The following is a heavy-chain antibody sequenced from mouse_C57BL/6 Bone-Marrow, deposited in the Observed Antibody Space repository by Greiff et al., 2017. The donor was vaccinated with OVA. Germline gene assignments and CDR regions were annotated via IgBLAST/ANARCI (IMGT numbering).Heavy chain of an antibody. J-gene: IGHJ1*03. V-gene: IGHV1-81*01. Sequence: VQLQQSGAELARPGASVKLSCKASGYTFTSYGISWVKQITGQGLEWIGEIYPRSGNTYYNEKFKGKATLTADKSSSTAYMELRSLTSEDSAVYFCAKLGVSYWYFDVWGTGTTVTVSS. CDR3: AKLGVSYWYFDV. CDR1: GYTFTSYG. CDR2: IYPRSGNT. D-gene: IGHD4-1*01.